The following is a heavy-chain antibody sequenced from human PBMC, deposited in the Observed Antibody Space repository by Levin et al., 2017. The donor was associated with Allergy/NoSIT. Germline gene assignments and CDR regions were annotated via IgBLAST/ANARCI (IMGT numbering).Heavy chain of an antibody. CDR1: GFTFSSYS. D-gene: IGHD3-22*01. CDR2: ISSSSSTI. J-gene: IGHJ5*02. V-gene: IGHV3-48*02. Sequence: SCAASGFTFSSYSMNWVRQAPGKGLEWVSYISSSSSTIYYADSVKGRFTISRDNAKNSLYLQMNSLRDEDTAVYYCAREQSPYYYDSSGENNWFDPWGQGTLVTVSS. CDR3: AREQSPYYYDSSGENNWFDP.